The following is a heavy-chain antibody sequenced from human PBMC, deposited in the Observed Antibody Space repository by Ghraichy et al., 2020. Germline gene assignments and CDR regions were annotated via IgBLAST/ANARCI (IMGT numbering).Heavy chain of an antibody. CDR3: ARAGDVDIVATIMDY. V-gene: IGHV1-18*04. J-gene: IGHJ4*02. Sequence: ASVKVSCKASGYTFTSYGISWVRQAPGQGLEWMGWISAYNGNTNYAQKLQGRVTMTTDTSTITAYMELRSLRSDDTAVYYCARAGDVDIVATIMDYWGQGTLVTVSS. CDR1: GYTFTSYG. CDR2: ISAYNGNT. D-gene: IGHD5-12*01.